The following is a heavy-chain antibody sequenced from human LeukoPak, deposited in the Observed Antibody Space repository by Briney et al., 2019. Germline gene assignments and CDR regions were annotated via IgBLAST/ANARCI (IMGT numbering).Heavy chain of an antibody. J-gene: IGHJ3*02. CDR1: GGSISSYY. Sequence: SETLSLTCTVSGGSISSYYWSWIRQPPGKGLVWIGYIYYSGSTNYNPSLKSRVTISVDTSKNPFSLKLSSVTAADTAVYYCARDEYDSGALFDIWGQGTMVTVSS. D-gene: IGHD3-3*01. V-gene: IGHV4-59*01. CDR2: IYYSGST. CDR3: ARDEYDSGALFDI.